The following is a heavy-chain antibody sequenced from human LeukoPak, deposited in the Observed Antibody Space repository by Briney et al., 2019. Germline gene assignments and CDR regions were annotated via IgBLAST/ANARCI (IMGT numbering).Heavy chain of an antibody. J-gene: IGHJ4*02. CDR3: ARDSGSYLEALYFDY. V-gene: IGHV3-30-3*01. Sequence: GRSLRLSCAASGFTFSTYALHWVRQAPGKGLEWVAVILFDGTKKYYADSVKGRFTISRDNAKNSLYLQVNSLRAEDAAVYYCARDSGSYLEALYFDYWGQGTLVTVSS. D-gene: IGHD1-26*01. CDR2: ILFDGTKK. CDR1: GFTFSTYA.